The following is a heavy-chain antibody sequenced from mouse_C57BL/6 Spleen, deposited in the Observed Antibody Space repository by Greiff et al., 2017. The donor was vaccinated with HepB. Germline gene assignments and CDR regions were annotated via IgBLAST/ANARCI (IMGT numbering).Heavy chain of an antibody. D-gene: IGHD2-1*01. V-gene: IGHV1-52*01. CDR2: IDPSDSET. CDR3: ARFYGNYLDY. Sequence: QVQLQQPGAVLVRPGSSVKLSCKASGYTFTSYWMHWVKQRPIQGLEWIGNIDPSDSETHYNQKFKDKATLTVDKSSSTAYMQLSSLTSEDSAVYYCARFYGNYLDYWGQGTTLTVSS. J-gene: IGHJ2*01. CDR1: GYTFTSYW.